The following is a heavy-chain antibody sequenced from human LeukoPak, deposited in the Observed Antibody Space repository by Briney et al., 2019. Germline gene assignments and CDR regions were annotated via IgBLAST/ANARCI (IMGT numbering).Heavy chain of an antibody. CDR3: ARGRELVVDAFDI. CDR1: GYTFTSYY. Sequence: ASVKVSCKASGYTFTSYYMHWVRQAPGQGLEWMGIINPSGGSTSYAQKFQGRVTMTRDTSTSTVYMELRSLRSDDTAVYYCARGRELVVDAFDIWGQGTMVTVSS. CDR2: INPSGGST. J-gene: IGHJ3*02. V-gene: IGHV1-46*01. D-gene: IGHD1-26*01.